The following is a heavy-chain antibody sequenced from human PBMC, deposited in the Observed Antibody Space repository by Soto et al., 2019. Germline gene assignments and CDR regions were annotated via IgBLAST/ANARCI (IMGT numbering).Heavy chain of an antibody. V-gene: IGHV3-7*01. Sequence: EVQLVESGGGLVQPGGSLRLSCAASGFTFNTYWMAWVRQAPGKGPEWVASIKQDGSETFYMDSVRGRFTISRDNAKNSLYLQMSSLRAEDMAVYYCAREVRATFDPWGQGTLVTVSS. CDR1: GFTFNTYW. J-gene: IGHJ5*02. CDR2: IKQDGSET. D-gene: IGHD1-26*01. CDR3: AREVRATFDP.